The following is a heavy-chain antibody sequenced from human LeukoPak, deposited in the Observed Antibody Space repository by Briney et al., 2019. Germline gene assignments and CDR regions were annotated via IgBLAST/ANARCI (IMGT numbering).Heavy chain of an antibody. D-gene: IGHD5-24*01. V-gene: IGHV1-18*01. J-gene: IGHJ3*02. CDR2: ISAYNGNT. CDR1: GYTFTSYG. Sequence: ASVKVSCKASGYTFTSYGISWVRQAPGQGLEWMGWISAYNGNTNYAQKLQGRVTMTTDTSTSTAYMELRSLRSDDTAVYYCARSSQDAKPVEMATIYAFDIWGQGTMVTVSS. CDR3: ARSSQDAKPVEMATIYAFDI.